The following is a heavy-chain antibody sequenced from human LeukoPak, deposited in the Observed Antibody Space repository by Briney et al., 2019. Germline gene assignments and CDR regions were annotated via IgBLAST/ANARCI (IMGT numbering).Heavy chain of an antibody. CDR3: ARSGGSGSYYARYYYYYMDV. Sequence: ASVKVSCKASGYTFTNYAMNWVRQAPGQGLEWMGWIHPSTGNPTYAQGFTGRFVFSLDTSVSTTYLQISSLKAEDTAVYYCARSGGSGSYYARYYYYYMDVWGKGTTVTVSS. CDR1: GYTFTNYA. D-gene: IGHD3-10*01. CDR2: IHPSTGNP. J-gene: IGHJ6*03. V-gene: IGHV7-4-1*02.